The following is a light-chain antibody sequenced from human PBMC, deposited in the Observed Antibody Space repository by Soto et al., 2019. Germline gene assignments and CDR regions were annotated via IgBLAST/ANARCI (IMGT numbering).Light chain of an antibody. V-gene: IGKV3-15*01. CDR1: QSVSSN. J-gene: IGKJ1*01. CDR3: QQYNNLPPWT. Sequence: EIVMTQSPATLSVSPGERATLSCRASQSVSSNLAWYQQKPGQATRLLIYGASTRATCIPARFSGSGSGTEFTLTICRLQSEDFAVYYCQQYNNLPPWTFGKGTQVEIK. CDR2: GAS.